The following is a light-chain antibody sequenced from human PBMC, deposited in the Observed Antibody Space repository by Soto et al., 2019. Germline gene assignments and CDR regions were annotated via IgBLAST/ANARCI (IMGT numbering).Light chain of an antibody. CDR2: VNS. J-gene: IGLJ1*01. CDR1: SSDVGDYKY. V-gene: IGLV2-14*01. CDR3: SSYRSSDTPYV. Sequence: QSALTQPASVSGSPGQSITISCTGTSSDVGDYKYVSWYQQHPDKAPKLIIYVNSNRPSGVSNRFSGSKSGNTASLTISGLQAEDEADYYCSSYRSSDTPYVFGTGTQLTVL.